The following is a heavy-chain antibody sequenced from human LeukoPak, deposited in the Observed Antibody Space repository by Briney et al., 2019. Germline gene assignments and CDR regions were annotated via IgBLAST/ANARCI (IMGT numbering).Heavy chain of an antibody. J-gene: IGHJ4*02. V-gene: IGHV4-39*07. CDR1: GGSISSSSYY. CDR3: ARGYSSSWYRYFDY. D-gene: IGHD6-13*01. CDR2: IYYSGST. Sequence: SETLSLTCTVSGGSISSSSYYWGWIRQPPGKGLEWIGSIYYSGSTYYNPSLKSRVTISVDTSKNQFSLKLSSVTAADTAVYYCARGYSSSWYRYFDYWGQGTLVTVSS.